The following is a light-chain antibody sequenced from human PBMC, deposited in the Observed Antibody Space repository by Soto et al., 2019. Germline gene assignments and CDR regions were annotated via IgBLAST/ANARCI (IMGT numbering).Light chain of an antibody. CDR1: QSVSSSY. CDR3: QQDGSSRWT. J-gene: IGKJ1*01. CDR2: GAS. Sequence: EIVLTQSPGTLSLSPGKRATLSCRASQSVSSSYLAWYQQNRGQAPRLLIYGASSRATGIPDRFSGSGSGTDFTLTISRLEPEDFAVYYCQQDGSSRWTFGQGTKVEIK. V-gene: IGKV3-20*01.